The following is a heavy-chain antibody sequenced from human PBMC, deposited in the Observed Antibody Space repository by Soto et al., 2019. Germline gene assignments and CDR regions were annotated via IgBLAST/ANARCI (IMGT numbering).Heavy chain of an antibody. CDR2: ISYDGSIE. J-gene: IGHJ4*02. D-gene: IGHD3-3*01. V-gene: IGHV3-30*18. CDR3: AKGATIFGVVIPDY. CDR1: GFTFSIYG. Sequence: GGSLRLSCAASGFTFSIYGMHWVRQAPGKGLEWVAVISYDGSIEYYADSVKGRFSISRDNSKNTLHLQMNSLRAEDTAVYYCAKGATIFGVVIPDYWGQGTLVTVS.